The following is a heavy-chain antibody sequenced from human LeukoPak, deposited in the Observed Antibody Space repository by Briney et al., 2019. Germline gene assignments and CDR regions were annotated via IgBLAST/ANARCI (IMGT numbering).Heavy chain of an antibody. Sequence: ASVKVSCKASGYTFTSYDINWVRQATGQGLEWMGWMNPNSGNTGYAQKFQGRVTTTRNTSISTAYMELSSLRSEDTAVYYCARLGRYCSGGSCYSGRRGLGYYFDYWGQGTLVTVSS. CDR1: GYTFTSYD. CDR2: MNPNSGNT. CDR3: ARLGRYCSGGSCYSGRRGLGYYFDY. D-gene: IGHD2-15*01. V-gene: IGHV1-8*01. J-gene: IGHJ4*02.